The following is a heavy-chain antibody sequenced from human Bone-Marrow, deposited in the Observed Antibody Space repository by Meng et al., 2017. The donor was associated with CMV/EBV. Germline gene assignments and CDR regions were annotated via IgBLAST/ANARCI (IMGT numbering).Heavy chain of an antibody. CDR3: ARESDNWNSK. Sequence: SETLSLTCTVSGGSISSYYWSWIRQPPGKGLEWIGYIYYSGSTNYNPSLKSRVTISVDTSKNQFSLKLSSVTAADTAVYYCARESDNWNSKWGQGTLVTVSS. D-gene: IGHD1-7*01. CDR2: IYYSGST. CDR1: GGSISSYY. J-gene: IGHJ4*02. V-gene: IGHV4-59*01.